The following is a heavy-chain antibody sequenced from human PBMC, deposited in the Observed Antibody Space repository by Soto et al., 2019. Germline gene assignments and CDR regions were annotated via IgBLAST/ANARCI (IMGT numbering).Heavy chain of an antibody. Sequence: LRLSCTASGFIVSDTYVNWVRQAPGKGLEWVSVISNRGDTHYADSVRGRFSLSRDISDNTLHLQMNNLRVEDTAVYYCAREPRFCRGSSCSITGDAYDIWGKGTMVTVSS. J-gene: IGHJ3*02. CDR2: ISNRGDT. CDR1: GFIVSDTY. D-gene: IGHD2-15*01. CDR3: AREPRFCRGSSCSITGDAYDI. V-gene: IGHV3-66*01.